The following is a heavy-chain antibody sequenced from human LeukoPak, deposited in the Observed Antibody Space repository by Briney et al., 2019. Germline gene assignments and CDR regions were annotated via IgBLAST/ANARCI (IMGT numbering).Heavy chain of an antibody. CDR2: ISAYNGNT. Sequence: ASVKVSCKASGYTFTSYGISWVRQAPGQGLEWMGWISAYNGNTNYAQKLQGRVTMTTDTSTSTAYMELRSLRSDDTAVYYCARDLPITMIVVVSPDYFDYWGQGTLVTVSS. CDR3: ARDLPITMIVVVSPDYFDY. V-gene: IGHV1-18*01. CDR1: GYTFTSYG. J-gene: IGHJ4*02. D-gene: IGHD3-22*01.